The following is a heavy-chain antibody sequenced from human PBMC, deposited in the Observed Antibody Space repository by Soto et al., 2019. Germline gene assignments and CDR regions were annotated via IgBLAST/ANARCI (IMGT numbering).Heavy chain of an antibody. Sequence: ASVKVSCKASGFTFTDYFMHWVRQAPGQGLEWMGWVNPNNGDTNYAQKFQGWVTMTRETSINTAYMELSRLTSDDTAVYFCARDKPGTGWFDYWGQGTLVTVSS. D-gene: IGHD1-1*01. CDR1: GFTFTDYF. CDR2: VNPNNGDT. CDR3: ARDKPGTGWFDY. J-gene: IGHJ5*01. V-gene: IGHV1-2*04.